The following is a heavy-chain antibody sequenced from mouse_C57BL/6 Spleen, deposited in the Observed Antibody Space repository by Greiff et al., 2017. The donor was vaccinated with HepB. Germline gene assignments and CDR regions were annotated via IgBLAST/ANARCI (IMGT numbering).Heavy chain of an antibody. V-gene: IGHV3-6*01. D-gene: IGHD1-1*02. J-gene: IGHJ3*01. Sequence: EVKLQESGPGLVKPSQSLSLTCSVTGYSITSGYYWNWIRQFPGNKLEWMGYISYDGSNNYNPSLKNRISITRDTSKNQFFLKLNSVTTEDTATYYCASILWSNRAFAYWGQGTLVTVSA. CDR3: ASILWSNRAFAY. CDR2: ISYDGSN. CDR1: GYSITSGYY.